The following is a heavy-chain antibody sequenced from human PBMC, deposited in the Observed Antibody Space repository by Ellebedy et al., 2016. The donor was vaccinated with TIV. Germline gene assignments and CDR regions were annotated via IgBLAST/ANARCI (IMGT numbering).Heavy chain of an antibody. CDR3: AKGFSPFCYTTICRED. V-gene: IGHV1-69*13. Sequence: ASVKVSCKASGGTFSSSAISWVRQAPGQGLEWMGGVMPGFATENYAQRFQGRLTITADDSTGTAYMELRSLTSADTAVYYCAKGFSPFCYTTICREDWGQGTLVIVSS. J-gene: IGHJ4*02. CDR1: GGTFSSSA. D-gene: IGHD2-2*01. CDR2: VMPGFATE.